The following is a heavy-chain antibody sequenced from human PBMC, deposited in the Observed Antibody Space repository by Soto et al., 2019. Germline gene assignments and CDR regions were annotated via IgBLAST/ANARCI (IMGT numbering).Heavy chain of an antibody. J-gene: IGHJ3*02. CDR2: IPYSGST. CDR1: GGSISGYY. V-gene: IGHV4-59*08. D-gene: IGHD2-15*01. CDR3: ARYYCGGGNCQGFDI. Sequence: SETLSLTCVVSGGSISGYYWSWIRQPPGKGLEWIGYIPYSGSTNYKPSLKSRVTISVDTSKNQFSLKLISVTAADTAVYYCARYYCGGGNCQGFDIWGQGTMVTVSS.